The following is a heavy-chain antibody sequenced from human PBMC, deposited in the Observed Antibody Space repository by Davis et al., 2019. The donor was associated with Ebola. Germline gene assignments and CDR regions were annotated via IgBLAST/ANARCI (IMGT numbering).Heavy chain of an antibody. CDR3: AILLGRYYYYGMDV. Sequence: MPGGSLRLSCTVSGGSISSYYWSWIRQPPGKGLEWIGYIYYSGSTNYNPSLKSRVTISVDTSKNQFSLKLSSVTAADTAVYYCAILLGRYYYYGMDVWGKGTTVTVSS. CDR2: IYYSGST. CDR1: GGSISSYY. J-gene: IGHJ6*04. V-gene: IGHV4-59*12. D-gene: IGHD2/OR15-2a*01.